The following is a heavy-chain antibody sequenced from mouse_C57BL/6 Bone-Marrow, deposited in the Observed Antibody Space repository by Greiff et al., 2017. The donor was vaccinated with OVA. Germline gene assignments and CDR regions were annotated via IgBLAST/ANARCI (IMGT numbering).Heavy chain of an antibody. CDR3: TRPPMVTTNYYAMDY. Sequence: VQLQQSGAELVRPGASVKLSCTASGFNIKDDYMHWVKQRPEQGLEWIGWIDPENGDTEYASKFQGKATITADTSSNTAYLQLSSLTSEDTAVYYCTRPPMVTTNYYAMDYWGQGTSVTVSS. CDR1: GFNIKDDY. J-gene: IGHJ4*01. CDR2: IDPENGDT. V-gene: IGHV14-4*01. D-gene: IGHD2-9*01.